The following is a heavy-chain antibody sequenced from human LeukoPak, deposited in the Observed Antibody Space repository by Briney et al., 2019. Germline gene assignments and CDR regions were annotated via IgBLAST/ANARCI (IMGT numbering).Heavy chain of an antibody. D-gene: IGHD6-13*01. CDR1: GFTFDDYA. V-gene: IGHV3-9*01. J-gene: IGHJ5*02. Sequence: GGSLRLSCAASGFTFDDYAMHWVRQAPGKGLEWVSGISWNSGSIGYADSVKGRFTISRDNAKNSLYLQMNSLRAEDTALYYCAKEYSSSWYVPQGNWFDPWGQGTLVTVSS. CDR3: AKEYSSSWYVPQGNWFDP. CDR2: ISWNSGSI.